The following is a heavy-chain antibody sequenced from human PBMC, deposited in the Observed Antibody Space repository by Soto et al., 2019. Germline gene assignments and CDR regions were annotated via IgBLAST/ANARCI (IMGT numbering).Heavy chain of an antibody. CDR3: AIDSPVPYDSSGYLVYYYGMDV. CDR2: ISAYNGNT. V-gene: IGHV1-18*04. Sequence: ASVKVSCKASGYTFTSYGISWVRQAPRQGLEWMGWISAYNGNTNYAQKLQGRVTMTTDTSTSTAYMELRSLRSDDTAVYYCAIDSPVPYDSSGYLVYYYGMDVWGQGTTVTVSS. J-gene: IGHJ6*02. CDR1: GYTFTSYG. D-gene: IGHD3-22*01.